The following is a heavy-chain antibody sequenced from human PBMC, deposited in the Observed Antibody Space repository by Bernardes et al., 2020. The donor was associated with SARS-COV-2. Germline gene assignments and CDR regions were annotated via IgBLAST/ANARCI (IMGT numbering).Heavy chain of an antibody. J-gene: IGHJ6*02. CDR2: INAGNGTT. CDR1: GYTFTSYA. CDR3: ARLYGSGKWVPLDV. D-gene: IGHD3-10*01. V-gene: IGHV1-3*01. Sequence: ASVKVSCKASGYTFTSYAMHWVRQAPGQRLEWMGWINAGNGTTTYSQKFQGRVTITRDTSASTAYMELSSLRSEDTAVYYCARLYGSGKWVPLDVWGQGTTVTISS.